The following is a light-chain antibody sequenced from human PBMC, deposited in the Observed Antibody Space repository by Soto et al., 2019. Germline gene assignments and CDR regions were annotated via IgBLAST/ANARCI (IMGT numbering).Light chain of an antibody. Sequence: DIQMTQSQSSLSASLGDRVTITCRASKSLSSYLNWYQQKPGKAPNLLIYAASSLQSGVPSRFSGSGSATDFTLTISSLQPEDFATYSCQQSYGTPLTFGGGTQVEIK. V-gene: IGKV1-39*01. J-gene: IGKJ4*01. CDR1: KSLSSY. CDR2: AAS. CDR3: QQSYGTPLT.